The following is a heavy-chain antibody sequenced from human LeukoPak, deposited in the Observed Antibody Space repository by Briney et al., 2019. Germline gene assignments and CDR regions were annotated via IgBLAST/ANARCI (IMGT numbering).Heavy chain of an antibody. J-gene: IGHJ6*02. CDR1: GFTFSSYA. Sequence: PGGSLRLSCAASGFTFSSYAMSWVRQAPGRGLEWVSAISGGGGTKYYADSVKGRFTISRDNSKNTLYMQMNSLRAEDTAVYYCAKRYYDILTGYDVWGQGTTVTVSS. V-gene: IGHV3-23*01. D-gene: IGHD3-9*01. CDR2: ISGGGGTK. CDR3: AKRYYDILTGYDV.